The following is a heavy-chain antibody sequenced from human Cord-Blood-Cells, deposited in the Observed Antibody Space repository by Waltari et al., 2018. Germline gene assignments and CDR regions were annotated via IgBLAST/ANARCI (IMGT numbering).Heavy chain of an antibody. CDR2: INANSGGT. CDR3: ARVGESGSYYLFDY. V-gene: IGHV1-2*02. D-gene: IGHD1-26*01. CDR1: GYTFTGYY. J-gene: IGHJ4*02. Sequence: QVQLVQSAAEVKKPGASVKVSCKASGYTFTGYYMHWVRQAPGQGLEWMGWINANSGGTNYAQKCQGRVTMTRDTSISTAYMELSRLRSDDTAVYYCARVGESGSYYLFDYWGQGTLVTVSS.